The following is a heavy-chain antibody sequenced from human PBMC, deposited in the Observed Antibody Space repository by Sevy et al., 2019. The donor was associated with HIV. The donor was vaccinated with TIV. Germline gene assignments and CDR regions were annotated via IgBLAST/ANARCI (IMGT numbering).Heavy chain of an antibody. D-gene: IGHD6-19*01. Sequence: SETLSLTCTVSGGSITSYSWSWIRQPAGKGLEWLGRIYSNGNSNYNPSLKSRVTMSVDTSKNQFSLKSTSVNAADTAVYFCAREGGASSAWFENWFGPWGQGTLVTVSS. CDR1: GGSITSYS. J-gene: IGHJ5*02. CDR3: AREGGASSAWFENWFGP. CDR2: IYSNGNS. V-gene: IGHV4-4*07.